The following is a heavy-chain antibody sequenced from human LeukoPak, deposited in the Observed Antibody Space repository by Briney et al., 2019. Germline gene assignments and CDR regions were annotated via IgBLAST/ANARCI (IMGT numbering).Heavy chain of an antibody. D-gene: IGHD2-15*01. CDR1: GFTFSSYA. CDR3: AREVGYSYYFDY. CDR2: ISSNGGST. Sequence: PGRSLRLSCAASGFTFSSYAMHWVRQAPGKGLEYVSAISSNGGSTYYANSVKGRFTISRDNSKNTLYLQMGSLRAEDMAVYYCAREVGYSYYFDYWGQGTLVTASS. J-gene: IGHJ4*02. V-gene: IGHV3-64*01.